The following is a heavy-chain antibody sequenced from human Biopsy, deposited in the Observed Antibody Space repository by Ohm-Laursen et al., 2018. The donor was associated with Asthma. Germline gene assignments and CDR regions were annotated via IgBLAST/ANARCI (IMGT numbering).Heavy chain of an antibody. CDR3: ARVSSYWAFDP. J-gene: IGHJ5*02. D-gene: IGHD3-16*02. Sequence: SLRLSCAASGFTVSNYGMHWVRQAPGKGLEWVAVISFDGSNKDFADSVKGRFTISRDNSKNTMYLEMNSLRAEDTALYYCARVSSYWAFDPWGQGTLVTVSS. CDR1: GFTVSNYG. CDR2: ISFDGSNK. V-gene: IGHV3-30*03.